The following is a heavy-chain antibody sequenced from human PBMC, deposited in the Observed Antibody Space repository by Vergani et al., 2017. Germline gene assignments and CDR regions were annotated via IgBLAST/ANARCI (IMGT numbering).Heavy chain of an antibody. CDR1: GYTFTGYY. V-gene: IGHV1-2*02. CDR3: ARAVTVDYFDY. D-gene: IGHD4-23*01. Sequence: QVQLVQSGAEVKKPGASVKVSCKASGYTFTGYYMHWVRQAPGQGLEWMGWINPNRGGTNYAQKFQGRVTMTRDTSISTAYMELSRLRSDDTAVYYCARAVTVDYFDYWGQGTLVTVSS. J-gene: IGHJ4*02. CDR2: INPNRGGT.